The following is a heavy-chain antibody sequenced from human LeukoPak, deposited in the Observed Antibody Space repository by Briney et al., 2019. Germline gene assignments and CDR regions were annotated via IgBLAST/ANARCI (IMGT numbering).Heavy chain of an antibody. J-gene: IGHJ4*03. V-gene: IGHV1-18*01. CDR3: ARVPSLLLWFGEFLDY. Sequence: ASVKLSCKASGYTFTSYGISWVRQAPGQGLEWMGWISAYNGNTNYAQKLQGRVTMTTDTSTSTAYMELRSLRSDDTAVYYCARVPSLLLWFGEFLDYTGTGTLVTVSS. CDR1: GYTFTSYG. CDR2: ISAYNGNT. D-gene: IGHD3-10*01.